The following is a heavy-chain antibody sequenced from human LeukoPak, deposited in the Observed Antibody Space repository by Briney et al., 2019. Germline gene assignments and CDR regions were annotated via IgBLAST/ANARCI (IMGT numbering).Heavy chain of an antibody. CDR3: ARDRGRYGDYLYYFDY. CDR1: GVTFSSYG. CDR2: IWYDGSNK. D-gene: IGHD4-17*01. Sequence: PGGSLRLSCAASGVTFSSYGMHWVRQAPGKGLEWVAVIWYDGSNKYYADSVKGRFTISRDNSNNTLYLQMNSLRAEDTAVYYCARDRGRYGDYLYYFDYWGQGTLVTVSS. J-gene: IGHJ4*02. V-gene: IGHV3-33*01.